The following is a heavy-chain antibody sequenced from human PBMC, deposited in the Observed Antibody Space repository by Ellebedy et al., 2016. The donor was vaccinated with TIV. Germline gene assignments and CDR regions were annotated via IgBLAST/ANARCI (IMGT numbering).Heavy chain of an antibody. CDR1: GFTFSSYG. J-gene: IGHJ6*02. CDR3: ASAYGDLTADYYYYGMDV. V-gene: IGHV3-33*01. D-gene: IGHD4-17*01. Sequence: PGGSLRLSCAASGFTFSSYGMHWVRQAPGKGLEWVAVIWYDGSNKYYADSVKGRFTISRDNSKNTLYLQMNSLRAEDTAVYYCASAYGDLTADYYYYGMDVWGQGTTVTVSS. CDR2: IWYDGSNK.